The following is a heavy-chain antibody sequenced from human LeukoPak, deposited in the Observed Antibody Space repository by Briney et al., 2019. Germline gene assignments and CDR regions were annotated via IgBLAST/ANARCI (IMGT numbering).Heavy chain of an antibody. J-gene: IGHJ4*02. CDR1: GFNLHIYG. CDR2: ISSESTNI. CDR3: SRDGSGSGDV. D-gene: IGHD2-21*02. Sequence: GSLRLSCAASGFNLHIYGINWVRQAPGKGLEWVSSISSESTNIYYTDSVKGRFTIARDNAKNSLYLQMNSLIPEDTAVYYCSRDGSGSGDVWGQGTLVTVSS. V-gene: IGHV3-21*01.